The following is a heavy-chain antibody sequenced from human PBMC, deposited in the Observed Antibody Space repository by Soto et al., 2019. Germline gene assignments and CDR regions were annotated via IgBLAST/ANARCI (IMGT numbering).Heavy chain of an antibody. CDR2: IYHSGST. CDR3: ARQPSTNSSSWLFDY. J-gene: IGHJ4*02. Sequence: TLSLTCAVSGGSISSSNWWSWVRQPPGKGLEWIGEIYHSGSTNYNPSLKSRVTISVDKSKNQFSLKLSSVTAADTAVYYCARQPSTNSSSWLFDYWGQGTLVTVSS. CDR1: GGSISSSNW. D-gene: IGHD6-13*01. V-gene: IGHV4-4*02.